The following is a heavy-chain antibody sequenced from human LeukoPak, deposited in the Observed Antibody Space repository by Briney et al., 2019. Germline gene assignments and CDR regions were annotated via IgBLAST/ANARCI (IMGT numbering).Heavy chain of an antibody. Sequence: ASVKVSCKASGYTLTNYNVNWVRQATRQGLEWMGWMNPISGYTGYAQKFQGRVTMTRDTSISTAYMELSSLRSEDTAVYYCARGLDGAFLDYNWFDSWGQGTLVTVSS. J-gene: IGHJ5*01. CDR1: GYTLTNYN. V-gene: IGHV1-8*01. D-gene: IGHD4-17*01. CDR2: MNPISGYT. CDR3: ARGLDGAFLDYNWFDS.